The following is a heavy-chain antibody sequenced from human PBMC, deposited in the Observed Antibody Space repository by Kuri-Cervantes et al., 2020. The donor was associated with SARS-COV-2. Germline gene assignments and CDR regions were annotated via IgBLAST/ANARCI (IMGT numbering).Heavy chain of an antibody. V-gene: IGHV3-33*08. Sequence: GGSLRLSCVALGFTFSNYDIHWVRQAPGKGRGGVAVIWYDGENEYYAGSVKGRFTISRDNSKNTVSLHMNSLRAEDTAMYYCARGAANYYYMDVWGKGTTVTVSS. J-gene: IGHJ6*03. CDR1: GFTFSNYD. CDR2: IWYDGENE. D-gene: IGHD3-16*01. CDR3: ARGAANYYYMDV.